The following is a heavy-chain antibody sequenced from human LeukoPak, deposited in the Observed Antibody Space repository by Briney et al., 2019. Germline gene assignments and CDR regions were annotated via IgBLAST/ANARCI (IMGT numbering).Heavy chain of an antibody. V-gene: IGHV4-34*01. CDR1: GGSFSGYY. CDR2: INHSGST. Sequence: SETLSLTCAVYGGSFSGYYWSWIRQPPGKGLEWIGEINHSGSTNYNPSLKSRVTISVDTSKNQFSLKLSSVTAADTAVYYCARAQGSYWLDYWGQGTLVTVSS. D-gene: IGHD1-26*01. J-gene: IGHJ4*02. CDR3: ARAQGSYWLDY.